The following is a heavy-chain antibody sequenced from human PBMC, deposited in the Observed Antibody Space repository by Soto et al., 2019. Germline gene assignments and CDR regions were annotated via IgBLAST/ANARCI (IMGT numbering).Heavy chain of an antibody. V-gene: IGHV1-2*02. CDR2: INPTNGGT. D-gene: IGHD2-15*01. J-gene: IGHJ5*02. CDR1: GYTLTCYK. CDR3: ARGPSYDDSGETGFDL. Sequence: XSVKVSCKPSGYTLTCYKIHWVRHAPGQGLEWMGWINPTNGGTKFALKFQARVTMTRDTSISTAYLELNRLESDDTAVYYCARGPSYDDSGETGFDLCGRGALVTVTS.